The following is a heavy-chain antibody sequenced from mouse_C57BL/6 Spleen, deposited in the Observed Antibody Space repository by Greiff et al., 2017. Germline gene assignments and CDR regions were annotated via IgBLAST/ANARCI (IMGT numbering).Heavy chain of an antibody. D-gene: IGHD1-1*01. V-gene: IGHV1-42*01. J-gene: IGHJ2*01. Sequence: EVQLQQSGPELVKPGASVKISCKASGYSFTGYYMNWVKQSPEKSLEWIGEINPSTGGNTYNQKFKAKATLTVDKSSSTAYMQLKSLTSEDSAVYYCAPGGYYGSPFDYWGQGTTLTVSS. CDR1: GYSFTGYY. CDR2: INPSTGGN. CDR3: APGGYYGSPFDY.